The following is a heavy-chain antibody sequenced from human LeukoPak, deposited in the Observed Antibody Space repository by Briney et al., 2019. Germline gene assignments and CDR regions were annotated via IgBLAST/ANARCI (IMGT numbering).Heavy chain of an antibody. CDR3: ARHTAGLQLWFEF. D-gene: IGHD5-24*01. CDR2: VFYTGET. V-gene: IGHV4-59*08. Sequence: SETLSLTCSVSPGSIGGYYWSWFRQSPGKGLQWIGCVFYTGETDYYPAFRSRGSISVDQSKNEVFLRLTSVTAADTAVYYCARHTAGLQLWFEFWGQGTLVSVSS. J-gene: IGHJ4*02. CDR1: PGSIGGYY.